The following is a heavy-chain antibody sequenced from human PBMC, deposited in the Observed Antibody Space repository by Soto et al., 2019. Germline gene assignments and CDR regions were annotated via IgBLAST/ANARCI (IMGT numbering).Heavy chain of an antibody. J-gene: IGHJ5*02. CDR2: VHYSGNT. CDR3: ARQPGVVAAGRWFDP. V-gene: IGHV4-38-2*02. D-gene: IGHD2-15*01. Sequence: SETLSLTCTVSGYSISSGYHWAWIRQPPGKGLEWLGSVHYSGNTYYNPSLKSRLTISVDKSKNQFSLNLSSVTAADTDVYYCARQPGVVAAGRWFDPWGKGTLVTVSS. CDR1: GYSISSGYH.